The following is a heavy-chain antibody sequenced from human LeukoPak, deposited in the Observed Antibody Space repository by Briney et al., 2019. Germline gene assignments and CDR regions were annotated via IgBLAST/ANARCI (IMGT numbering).Heavy chain of an antibody. V-gene: IGHV4-59*08. D-gene: IGHD6-6*01. Sequence: SETLSLTCTVSGGSISSYYWSWIRQPPGKGLEWIGYIYYSGSTNYNPSLKSRVTISVDTSKNQFSLKLSSVTAADTAVYYCAGQSIAARTFDYWGQGTLVTVSS. J-gene: IGHJ4*02. CDR1: GGSISSYY. CDR2: IYYSGST. CDR3: AGQSIAARTFDY.